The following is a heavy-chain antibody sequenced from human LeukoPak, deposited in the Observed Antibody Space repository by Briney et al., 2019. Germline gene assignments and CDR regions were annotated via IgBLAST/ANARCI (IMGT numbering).Heavy chain of an antibody. CDR3: ATYTHWVAGDV. D-gene: IGHD3-16*01. Sequence: QAGGSLRLSCAASGFTFSDSWRSWVRQAPGKGLEWVANMNQDGSAKGYVDSVKGRFTISRDNARNSLYLQMSSLRPEDTAVYYCATYTHWVAGDVWGQGTTVTVSS. V-gene: IGHV3-7*01. J-gene: IGHJ6*02. CDR2: MNQDGSAK. CDR1: GFTFSDSW.